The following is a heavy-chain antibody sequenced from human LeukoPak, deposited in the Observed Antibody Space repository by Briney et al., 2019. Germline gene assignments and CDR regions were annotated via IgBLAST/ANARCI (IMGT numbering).Heavy chain of an antibody. CDR2: INHSGST. Sequence: SETLSFTCAVYGGSFSGYYWSWIRQPPGKGLEWIGEINHSGSTNYNPSLKSRVTISVDTSKNQFSLKLSSVTAADTAVYYCARRYSSSAGPHRGISGMDVWGQGTTVTVSS. V-gene: IGHV4-34*01. D-gene: IGHD6-13*01. CDR1: GGSFSGYY. CDR3: ARRYSSSAGPHRGISGMDV. J-gene: IGHJ6*02.